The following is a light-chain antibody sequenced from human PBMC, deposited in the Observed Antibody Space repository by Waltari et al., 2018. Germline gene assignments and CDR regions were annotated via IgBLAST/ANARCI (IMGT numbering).Light chain of an antibody. CDR1: QSVSSNY. CDR3: QQYGSSYT. CDR2: DAS. J-gene: IGKJ3*01. Sequence: EIVLTKSPGTLSLSPGERATLSCRASQSVSSNYLAWYQQKPGQAPRLLIYDASCRATGIPDRFSGSGSGTDFTLTISRLEPEDFAVYFCQQYGSSYTFGPGTKVHIK. V-gene: IGKV3-20*01.